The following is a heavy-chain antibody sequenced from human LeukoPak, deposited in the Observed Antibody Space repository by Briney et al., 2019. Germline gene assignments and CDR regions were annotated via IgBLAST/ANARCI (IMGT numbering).Heavy chain of an antibody. CDR3: ARAYYSTSWFPH. V-gene: IGHV4-34*01. CDR1: GGSFSGYY. D-gene: IGHD3-10*01. CDR2: INHSGST. J-gene: IGHJ5*02. Sequence: PSETLSLTCAVYGGSFSGYYWSWIRQPPGKGLEWIGEINHSGSTNYIPSLKSRVTISADTSKNQFSLELRSVTAADTAAYYCARAYYSTSWFPHWGQGALVTVSS.